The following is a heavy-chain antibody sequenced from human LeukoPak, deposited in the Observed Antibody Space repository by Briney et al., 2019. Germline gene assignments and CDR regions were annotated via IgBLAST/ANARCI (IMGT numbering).Heavy chain of an antibody. D-gene: IGHD3-10*01. CDR2: IKQDGSEK. Sequence: GGSLRPSCAASGFTLSDYWMTWVRQSPGKGLEWVANIKQDGSEKFYVDSVKGRFTISRDNAKKSVYLQMNSLRAEDTAVYYCARRGWGSYSKDYWGQGTLVTVST. V-gene: IGHV3-7*01. CDR1: GFTLSDYW. CDR3: ARRGWGSYSKDY. J-gene: IGHJ4*02.